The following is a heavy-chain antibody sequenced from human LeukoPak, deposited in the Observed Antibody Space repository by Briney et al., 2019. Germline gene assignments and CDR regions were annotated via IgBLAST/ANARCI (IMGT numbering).Heavy chain of an antibody. V-gene: IGHV3-23*01. CDR2: ISGSGVYT. D-gene: IGHD5-24*01. CDR1: GFTFDSYG. J-gene: IGHJ3*02. CDR3: AKAVDLATISVDI. Sequence: GGSLRLSCAASGFTFDSYGMNWVRQAPGKGLEWVSGISGSGVYTYYADSVKGRFTISRDNSKNTLYLLMNSLRVDDTAVYYCAKAVDLATISVDIWGQGTMVTVSS.